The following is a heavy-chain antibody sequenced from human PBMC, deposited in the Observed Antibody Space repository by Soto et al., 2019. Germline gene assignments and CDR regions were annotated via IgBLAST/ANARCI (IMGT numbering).Heavy chain of an antibody. D-gene: IGHD2-15*01. V-gene: IGHV3-30*03. J-gene: IGHJ5*02. CDR1: GFTFSSYA. CDR3: VRGGGGGLFDP. CDR2: ISYDGSNR. Sequence: GGSLRLSCAASGFTFSSYAMSWVRQAPGKGLEWVAVISYDGSNRYYGDSVKGRFTISRDNSKNTLYLQMNSLRAEDTAIYYCVRGGGGGLFDPWGQGTMVTVSS.